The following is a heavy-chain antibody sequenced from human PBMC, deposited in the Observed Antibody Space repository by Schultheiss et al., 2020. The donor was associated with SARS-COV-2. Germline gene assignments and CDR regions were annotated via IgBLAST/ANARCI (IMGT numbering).Heavy chain of an antibody. CDR3: AKDAYPRRPYNYYGVDV. Sequence: GGSLRLSCAASGFTFSSYAMHWVRQAPGKGLEWVAAIAFDGSEAKYAHFVEGRFTISRDNSNNILYLELNNLKFEDTAIYFCAKDAYPRRPYNYYGVDVWGQGTMVTVSS. D-gene: IGHD2-2*02. CDR1: GFTFSSYA. CDR2: IAFDGSEA. J-gene: IGHJ6*02. V-gene: IGHV3-30*04.